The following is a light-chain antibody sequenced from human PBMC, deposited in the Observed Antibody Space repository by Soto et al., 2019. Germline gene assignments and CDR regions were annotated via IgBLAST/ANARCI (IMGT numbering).Light chain of an antibody. CDR3: HQYHSSPT. CDR1: LPVRDNF. CDR2: DVS. J-gene: IGKJ1*01. V-gene: IGKV3-20*01. Sequence: ENVLTQSPGTLSLSPGQRATLTCRASLPVRDNFLAWYQQKPGQTPRVLIYDVSTRATGVPDRFSGGGSATDFTLTISRLEPGDSAVYFWHQYHSSPTFGQGTKVEIK.